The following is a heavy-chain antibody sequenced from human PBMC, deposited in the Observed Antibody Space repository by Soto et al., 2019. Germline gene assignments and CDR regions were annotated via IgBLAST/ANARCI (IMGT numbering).Heavy chain of an antibody. CDR2: INHSGST. J-gene: IGHJ4*02. Sequence: SETLSLTCAVYGESFSGFYWNWIRQPPGKGLEWIGEINHSGSTNYNPSLKSRVTISVDTSKNQFSLKLSSVTAADTAVYYCARGPSGSYRYYFDYWGQGTLVTVSS. CDR3: ARGPSGSYRYYFDY. D-gene: IGHD1-26*01. V-gene: IGHV4-34*01. CDR1: GESFSGFY.